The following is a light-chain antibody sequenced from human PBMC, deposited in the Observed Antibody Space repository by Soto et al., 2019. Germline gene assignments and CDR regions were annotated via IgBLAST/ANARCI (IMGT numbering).Light chain of an antibody. CDR2: NVY. Sequence: QSALTQPAYVSGSPGQSTTISCTGTSSDVGGYNFVSWYQQHPGKAPKLMLYNVYDRPSGISHRFSGSRSGNTASLTISGLQAEDEAPYYCNSYTSSSTRVFSGGTKLTVL. CDR1: SSDVGGYNF. J-gene: IGLJ2*01. V-gene: IGLV2-14*03. CDR3: NSYTSSSTRV.